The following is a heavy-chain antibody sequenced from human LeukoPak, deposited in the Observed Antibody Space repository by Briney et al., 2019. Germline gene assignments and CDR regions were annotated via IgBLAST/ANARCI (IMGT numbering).Heavy chain of an antibody. J-gene: IGHJ1*01. Sequence: PSETLSLTCTVSGGSISSGDYYWSWIRQPPGKGLEWIGYIYYSGSTYYNPSLKSRVTISVDTSKNQFSLKLSSVTAADTAVYYCARIYGDLEYFQHWGQGTLVTVSS. CDR1: GGSISSGDYY. V-gene: IGHV4-30-4*01. CDR3: ARIYGDLEYFQH. CDR2: IYYSGST. D-gene: IGHD4-17*01.